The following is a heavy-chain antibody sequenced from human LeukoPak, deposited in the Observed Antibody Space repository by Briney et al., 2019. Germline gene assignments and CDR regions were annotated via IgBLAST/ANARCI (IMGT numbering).Heavy chain of an antibody. D-gene: IGHD4-17*01. J-gene: IGHJ4*02. CDR2: IYSGGST. Sequence: GGSLRLSWAASGFTFSTYAMSWVRQAPGQGLEWVSVIYSGGSTYYADSVKGRFTISRDISKNTVYLQMNSLRAEDTAVYYCARTYGDYVYILGYWGQGTLVTVSS. V-gene: IGHV3-53*01. CDR3: ARTYGDYVYILGY. CDR1: GFTFSTYA.